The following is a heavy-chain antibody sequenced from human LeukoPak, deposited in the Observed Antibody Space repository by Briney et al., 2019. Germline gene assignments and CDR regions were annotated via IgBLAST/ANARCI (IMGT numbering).Heavy chain of an antibody. Sequence: GGSLRLSCAASGFTFSTSAMHWVRQAPGKGLEWVAVMSYDGSNKYYADSVKGRFTISRDSSRNTLSLQMSSLRAEDTAVYYCASGSYHEHWGQGTLVTVSS. CDR1: GFTFSTSA. CDR2: MSYDGSNK. D-gene: IGHD1-26*01. J-gene: IGHJ4*02. V-gene: IGHV3-30*15. CDR3: ASGSYHEH.